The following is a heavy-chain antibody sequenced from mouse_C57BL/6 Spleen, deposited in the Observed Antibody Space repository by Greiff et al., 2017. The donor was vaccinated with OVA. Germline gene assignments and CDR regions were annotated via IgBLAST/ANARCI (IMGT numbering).Heavy chain of an antibody. CDR1: GYTFTSYW. V-gene: IGHV1-53*01. CDR3: ARGWGGNPDYYAMDY. CDR2: INPSNGGT. Sequence: QVQLQQPGTELVKPGASVKLSCKASGYTFTSYWMHWVKQRPGQGLEWIGNINPSNGGTNYNEKFKCKATLTVDKSSSTAYMQLSSLTSEDSAVYYCARGWGGNPDYYAMDYWGQGTSVTVSS. D-gene: IGHD2-1*01. J-gene: IGHJ4*01.